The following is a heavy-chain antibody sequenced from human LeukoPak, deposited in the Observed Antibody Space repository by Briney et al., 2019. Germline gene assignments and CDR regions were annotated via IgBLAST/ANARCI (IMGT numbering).Heavy chain of an antibody. CDR1: GGTLSRGDYD. D-gene: IGHD6-13*01. V-gene: IGHV4-30-4*01. CDR3: ARTHIAAAGTDWFDP. J-gene: IGHJ5*02. CDR2: IYYSGST. Sequence: SETLSLTCTVSGGTLSRGDYDWRWLRQPPGKGLEWLGYIYYSGSTYYNPSLKSRVTISVDTSKNQFSLKLSSVTAADTAVYYCARTHIAAAGTDWFDPWGQGTLVTVSS.